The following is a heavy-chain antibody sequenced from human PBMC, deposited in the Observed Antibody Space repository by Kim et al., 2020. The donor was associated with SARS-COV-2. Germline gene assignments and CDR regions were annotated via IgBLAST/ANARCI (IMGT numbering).Heavy chain of an antibody. D-gene: IGHD2-2*01. V-gene: IGHV3-21*01. Sequence: GGSLRLSCAASGFTFSSYSMNWVRQAPGKGLEWVSSISSSSSYIYYADSVKGRFTISRDNAKNSLYLQMNSLRAEDTAVYYCARGEYCSSTSCYDWTFDYWGQGTLVTVSS. J-gene: IGHJ4*02. CDR1: GFTFSSYS. CDR3: ARGEYCSSTSCYDWTFDY. CDR2: ISSSSSYI.